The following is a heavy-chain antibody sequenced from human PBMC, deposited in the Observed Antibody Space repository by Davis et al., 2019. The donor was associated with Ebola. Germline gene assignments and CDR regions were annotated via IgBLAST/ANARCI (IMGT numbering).Heavy chain of an antibody. Sequence: MPSETLSLTCTVSGGSVSSGAYYWNWIRQPPGKGLEWIGYIYYTGSTDYNPSLKSRVTISVDTSKNQFSLKLSSVTAADTAVYYCASLLGYCSGGSCFSSWGQGTLVTVSS. D-gene: IGHD2-15*01. CDR3: ASLLGYCSGGSCFSS. CDR2: IYYTGST. J-gene: IGHJ4*02. V-gene: IGHV4-61*08. CDR1: GGSVSSGAYY.